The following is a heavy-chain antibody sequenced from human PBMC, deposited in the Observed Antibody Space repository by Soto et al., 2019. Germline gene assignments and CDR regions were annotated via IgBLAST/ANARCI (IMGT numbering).Heavy chain of an antibody. CDR2: IYPGDSDT. V-gene: IGHV5-51*01. J-gene: IGHJ4*02. CDR3: ARHEGSSSAGFDY. D-gene: IGHD6-6*01. CDR1: GYSFTSYW. Sequence: XESLKISCKGSGYSFTSYWIGWVCQMPGKGLEWMGIIYPGDSDTRYSPSFQGQVTISADKSISTAYLQWSSLKASDTAMYYCARHEGSSSAGFDYWGQGTLVTVSS.